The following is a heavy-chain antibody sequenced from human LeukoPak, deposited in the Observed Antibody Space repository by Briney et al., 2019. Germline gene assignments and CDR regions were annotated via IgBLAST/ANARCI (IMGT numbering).Heavy chain of an antibody. CDR2: ITTTFYT. V-gene: IGHV3-21*04. Sequence: GGSLRLSCAASGFTFSSYSFNWVRQVPGKGLEWVSSITTTFYTYYTDSVKGRFTISRDNAKNSLYLQMNSLRPEDTALYYCAKGHSRVPAANLCFDYWGQGTLVTVSS. CDR1: GFTFSSYS. CDR3: AKGHSRVPAANLCFDY. D-gene: IGHD2-2*01. J-gene: IGHJ4*02.